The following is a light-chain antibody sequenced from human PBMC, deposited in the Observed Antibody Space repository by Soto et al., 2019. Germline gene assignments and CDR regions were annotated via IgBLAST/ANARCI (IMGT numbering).Light chain of an antibody. CDR2: GAS. J-gene: IGKJ2*01. CDR3: QQYGSTQYT. V-gene: IGKV3-20*01. Sequence: EIVLTQSPGTLSLSPGERATLSCRASQSVNNNYLAWYQQKPDQSPRLLIYGASSSATGIPDRFSGSGSGTDFTLTISRLEPEDFAVYYWQQYGSTQYTFGQGTKLEIK. CDR1: QSVNNNY.